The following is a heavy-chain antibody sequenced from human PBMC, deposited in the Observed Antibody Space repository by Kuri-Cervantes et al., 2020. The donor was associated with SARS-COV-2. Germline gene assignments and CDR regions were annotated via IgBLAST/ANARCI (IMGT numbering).Heavy chain of an antibody. CDR3: ARDVGFGEFPNWFDP. CDR1: GGSISSSSYY. CDR2: IYYSGST. D-gene: IGHD3-10*01. Sequence: SETLSLTCTVSGGSISSSSYYWGWIRQPPGKGLEWIGSIYYSGSTYYNPSLKSRVTISVDTSKNQFSLKLSSVTAADTAVYYCARDVGFGEFPNWFDPWGQGTLVTVSS. J-gene: IGHJ5*02. V-gene: IGHV4-39*02.